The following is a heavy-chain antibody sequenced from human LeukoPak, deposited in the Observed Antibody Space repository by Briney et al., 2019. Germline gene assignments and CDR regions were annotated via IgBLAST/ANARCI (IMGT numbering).Heavy chain of an antibody. D-gene: IGHD3-10*01. CDR3: ARGRRVRGVIDY. CDR1: GGSFSGYY. Sequence: SETLPLTCAVYGGSFSGYYWSWICQPPGKGLEWIGEINHSGSTNYNPSLKSRVTISVDTSKNQFSLKLSSVTAADTAVYYCARGRRVRGVIDYWGQGTLVTVSS. J-gene: IGHJ4*02. V-gene: IGHV4-34*01. CDR2: INHSGST.